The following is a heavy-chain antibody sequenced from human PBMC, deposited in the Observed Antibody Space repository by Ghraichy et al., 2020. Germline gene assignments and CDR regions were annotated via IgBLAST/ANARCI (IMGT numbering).Heavy chain of an antibody. CDR1: GFAFSSYG. D-gene: IGHD3-3*01. CDR2: IRDNGGKT. CDR3: AKRRESGYKGQYYFDH. J-gene: IGHJ4*02. Sequence: GGSLRLSCAASGFAFSSYGLSWVRQAPGQGLEWVSTIRDNGGKTYYADSVKGRFTISRDNSKSTVYLQMNGLRAADTAIYYCAKRRESGYKGQYYFDHLGQGTRVCVS. V-gene: IGHV3-23*01.